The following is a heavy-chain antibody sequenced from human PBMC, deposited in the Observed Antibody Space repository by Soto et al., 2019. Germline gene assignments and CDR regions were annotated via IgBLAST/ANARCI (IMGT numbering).Heavy chain of an antibody. CDR1: GGSFSGYY. CDR2: INHSGST. D-gene: IGHD6-13*01. V-gene: IGHV4-34*01. Sequence: PSETLSLTCAVYGGSFSGYYWSWIRQPPGKGLEWIGEINHSGSTNYNPSLKSRVTISVETSKIQFSLKLSSVTAADTAVYYCAREVGIAAGENYYYMDVWGQGTTVTISS. CDR3: AREVGIAAGENYYYMDV. J-gene: IGHJ6*03.